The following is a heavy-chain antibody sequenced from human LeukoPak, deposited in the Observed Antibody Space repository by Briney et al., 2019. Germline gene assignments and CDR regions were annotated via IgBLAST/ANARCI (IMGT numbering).Heavy chain of an antibody. Sequence: GGSLRLSCAASGFTFSSYWMSWVRQAPGKGLEWVANIKKDGSEKYYVDSVKGRFTISRDNAKNSLYLQMNSLRAEDTAVYYCATGLAAGAYYYYMDVWGKGTTVTVSS. CDR3: ATGLAAGAYYYYMDV. V-gene: IGHV3-7*01. J-gene: IGHJ6*03. CDR1: GFTFSSYW. D-gene: IGHD6-13*01. CDR2: IKKDGSEK.